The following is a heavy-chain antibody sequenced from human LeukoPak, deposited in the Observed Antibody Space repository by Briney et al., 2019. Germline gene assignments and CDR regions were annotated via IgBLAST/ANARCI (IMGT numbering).Heavy chain of an antibody. V-gene: IGHV1-69*13. CDR1: GGTFSSYA. CDR2: IIPIFGTA. D-gene: IGHD5-12*01. Sequence: GASVKVSCKASGGTFSSYAISWVRQAPGQGLEWMGGIIPIFGTANYAQKFQGRVTITADESTSTAYMELSSLRSEDTAVYYCARDFQGSMSGYVYFDYWGQGTLVTVSS. J-gene: IGHJ4*02. CDR3: ARDFQGSMSGYVYFDY.